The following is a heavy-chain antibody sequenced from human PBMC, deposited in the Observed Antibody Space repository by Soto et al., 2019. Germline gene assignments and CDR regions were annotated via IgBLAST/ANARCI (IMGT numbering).Heavy chain of an antibody. Sequence: GASVRVSCKASGGTFSSYAISWVRQAPGQGLEWMGGIIPIFGTANYAQKFQGRVTITADKSTSTAYMELSSLRSEDTAVYYCARLQPMYYFDYWGQGTLVTVPQ. CDR2: IIPIFGTA. D-gene: IGHD4-4*01. CDR3: ARLQPMYYFDY. J-gene: IGHJ4*02. V-gene: IGHV1-69*06. CDR1: GGTFSSYA.